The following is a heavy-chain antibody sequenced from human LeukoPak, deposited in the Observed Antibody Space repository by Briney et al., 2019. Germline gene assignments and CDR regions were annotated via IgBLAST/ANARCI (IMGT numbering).Heavy chain of an antibody. CDR3: ARDGNVAAAPDY. CDR2: ISYDGSNK. J-gene: IGHJ4*02. CDR1: GFTFSSYG. V-gene: IGHV3-30*03. D-gene: IGHD6-13*01. Sequence: PGGSLRLSCAASGFTFSSYGMHWVRQAPGKGLEWVAVISYDGSNKYYADSVKGRFTISRDNSKNTLYLQMNSLRAEDTAVYYCARDGNVAAAPDYWGQGTLVTVSS.